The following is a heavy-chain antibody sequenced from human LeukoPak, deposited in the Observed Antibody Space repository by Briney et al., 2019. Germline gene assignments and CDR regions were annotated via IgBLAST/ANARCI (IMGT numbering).Heavy chain of an antibody. D-gene: IGHD1-26*01. CDR3: ARVVGQLGASVDY. CDR2: IIPIFGTA. J-gene: IGHJ4*02. CDR1: GGTFISYA. V-gene: IGHV1-69*01. Sequence: SVKVPCKASGGTFISYAISWVRQAPGQGLEWMGGIIPIFGTANYAQKFQGRVTITADESTSTAYMELSRLRSEDTAVYYCARVVGQLGASVDYWGQGTLVTVSS.